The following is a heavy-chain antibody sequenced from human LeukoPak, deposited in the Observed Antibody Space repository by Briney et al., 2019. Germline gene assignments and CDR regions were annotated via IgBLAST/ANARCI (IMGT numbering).Heavy chain of an antibody. J-gene: IGHJ4*02. CDR1: GVTFDDYA. D-gene: IGHD3-22*01. CDR2: ISWNSGSI. V-gene: IGHV3-9*01. CDR3: AKGYYYDSSGYVDY. Sequence: GGSLRLSCAASGVTFDDYAMHWVRQAPGKGLEWVSGISWNSGSIGYADSVKGRFTISRDNAKNSLYLQMNSLRAEDTALYYCAKGYYYDSSGYVDYWGQGTLVTVSS.